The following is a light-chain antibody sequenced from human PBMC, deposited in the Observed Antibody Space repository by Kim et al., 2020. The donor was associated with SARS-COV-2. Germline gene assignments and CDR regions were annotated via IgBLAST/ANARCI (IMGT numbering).Light chain of an antibody. CDR3: QAWDSSTVV. CDR2: QDS. J-gene: IGLJ2*01. CDR1: KLGDKY. V-gene: IGLV3-1*01. Sequence: SYELTQPPSVSVPPGQTASITCSGDKLGDKYACWYQQKPGQSPVLVIYQDSKRPSGIPERFSGSNSGNKATLTISGTQAMDEADYYCQAWDSSTVVFGGGTQLTVL.